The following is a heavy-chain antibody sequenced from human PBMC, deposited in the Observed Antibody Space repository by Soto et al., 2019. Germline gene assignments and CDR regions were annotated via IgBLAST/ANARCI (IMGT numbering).Heavy chain of an antibody. CDR2: ISYDGSNK. CDR1: GFTFSSYG. CDR3: AKDPFPYCGGDCYTPDY. V-gene: IGHV3-30*18. J-gene: IGHJ4*02. Sequence: QVQLVESGGGVVQPGRSLRLSCAASGFTFSSYGMHWVRQAPGKGLEWVAVISYDGSNKYYADSVKGRFTISRDNSKNTLYLQMNSLRAEDTAVYYCAKDPFPYCGGDCYTPDYWGQGTLVTVSS. D-gene: IGHD2-21*02.